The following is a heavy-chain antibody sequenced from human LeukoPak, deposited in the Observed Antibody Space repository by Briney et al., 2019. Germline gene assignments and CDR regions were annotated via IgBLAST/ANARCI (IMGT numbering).Heavy chain of an antibody. D-gene: IGHD3-10*01. CDR2: VSWNSFSI. CDR3: AKSSGNYLNYYYYMDV. Sequence: GGSLRLSCAASGFTFDDYAMHWVRQAPGKGLEWVSGVSWNSFSIGYADSVKGRFTISRDNAKNSLYLQMNSLRAEDTALYYCAKSSGNYLNYYYYMDVWGKGTTVTISS. CDR1: GFTFDDYA. J-gene: IGHJ6*03. V-gene: IGHV3-9*01.